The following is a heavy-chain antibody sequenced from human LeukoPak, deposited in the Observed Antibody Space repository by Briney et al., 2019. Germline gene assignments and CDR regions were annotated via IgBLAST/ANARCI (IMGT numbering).Heavy chain of an antibody. Sequence: SETLSVTCAVYGGSFSGYYWSWIRQPPGKGLEWIGEINHSGSTNYNPSLKSRVTISVDTSKNQFSLKLSSVTAADTAVYYCARGDLGYCSGGSCYGDWFDPWGQGTLVTVSS. V-gene: IGHV4-34*01. J-gene: IGHJ5*02. D-gene: IGHD2-15*01. CDR2: INHSGST. CDR1: GGSFSGYY. CDR3: ARGDLGYCSGGSCYGDWFDP.